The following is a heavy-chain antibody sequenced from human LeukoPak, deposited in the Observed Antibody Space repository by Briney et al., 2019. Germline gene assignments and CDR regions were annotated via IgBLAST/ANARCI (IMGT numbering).Heavy chain of an antibody. Sequence: SETLSLTCAVYGGSFSGYYWSWIRQPPGKGLEWIGEINHSGSTYYNLSLKTRVTISADTSKSQFSLKLSSVTAADTAVYYCARWADYGDQGSYFDYWGQGTLVTVSS. J-gene: IGHJ4*02. CDR3: ARWADYGDQGSYFDY. D-gene: IGHD4-17*01. CDR2: INHSGST. V-gene: IGHV4-34*01. CDR1: GGSFSGYY.